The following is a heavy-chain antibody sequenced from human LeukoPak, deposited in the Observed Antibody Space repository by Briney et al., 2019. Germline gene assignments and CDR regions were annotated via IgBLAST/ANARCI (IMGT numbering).Heavy chain of an antibody. Sequence: SQTLSLTCAISGDSVSSNSASGNWFRQSPSRGLEWLGRTFYTSKWNNDYAVYVKSRITINPDTSKNHFSLQLNSVTPEDTAVYYCARRRYYDYTGFFDYWGQGTLVTVSS. V-gene: IGHV6-1*01. J-gene: IGHJ4*02. CDR1: GDSVSSNSAS. CDR2: TFYTSKWNN. D-gene: IGHD3-22*01. CDR3: ARRRYYDYTGFFDY.